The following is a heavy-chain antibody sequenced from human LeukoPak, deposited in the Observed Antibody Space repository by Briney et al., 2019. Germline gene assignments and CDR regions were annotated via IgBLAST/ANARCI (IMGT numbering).Heavy chain of an antibody. CDR3: ASSSIAAPFDY. CDR1: GGTFSSYS. J-gene: IGHJ4*02. CDR2: IIPIIGIA. D-gene: IGHD6-6*01. V-gene: IGHV1-69*02. Sequence: PVKVSCKASGGTFSSYSISWVRQAPGPGVEWIGRIIPIIGIANYAQKFQGRVTITADKSTSTGYMELSSLRSEDTAVYYCASSSIAAPFDYWGQGTLVTVSS.